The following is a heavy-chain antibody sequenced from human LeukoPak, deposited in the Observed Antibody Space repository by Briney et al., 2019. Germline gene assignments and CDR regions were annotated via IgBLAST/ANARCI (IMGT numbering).Heavy chain of an antibody. CDR2: ISSSSSTM. CDR1: GFTFSSYS. J-gene: IGHJ4*02. V-gene: IGHV3-48*01. Sequence: PGGSLRLSCAASGFTFSSYSMNWVRQAPGKGLEWVSYISSSSSTMNYADSVRGRFSISRDNAKNSLYLQMNSLRAEDTAVYYCARNGRVRRVVKDLFEYWGQGTLVAVSS. D-gene: IGHD3-10*01. CDR3: ARNGRVRRVVKDLFEY.